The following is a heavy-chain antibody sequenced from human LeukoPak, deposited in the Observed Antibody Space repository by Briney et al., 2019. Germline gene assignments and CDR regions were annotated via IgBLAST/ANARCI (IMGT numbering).Heavy chain of an antibody. CDR2: ISYDGSNK. D-gene: IGHD2-2*01. V-gene: IGHV3-30*18. CDR3: AKDMGYCSSTSCYRGYYYYGMDV. J-gene: IGHJ6*02. CDR1: GFTFSSYG. Sequence: GGSLRLSCAASGFTFSSYGMHWVRQAPGKGLEWVAVISYDGSNKYYAGSVKGRFTISRDNSKNTLYLQMNSLRAEDTAVYYCAKDMGYCSSTSCYRGYYYYGMDVWGQGTTVTVSS.